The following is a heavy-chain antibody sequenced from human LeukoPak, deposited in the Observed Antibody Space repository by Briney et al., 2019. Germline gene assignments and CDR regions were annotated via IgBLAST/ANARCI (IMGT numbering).Heavy chain of an antibody. CDR2: ISSSSSYI. Sequence: GGSLRLSCAASGFTFSSYSMNWVRQAPGKGLEWVSSISSSSSYIYYADSVKGRFTISRDNAKNSLYLQMNSLRAEDTAVYYCARQNSGSYEGGYFDYWGQGTLVTVSS. D-gene: IGHD1-26*01. V-gene: IGHV3-21*01. CDR3: ARQNSGSYEGGYFDY. J-gene: IGHJ4*02. CDR1: GFTFSSYS.